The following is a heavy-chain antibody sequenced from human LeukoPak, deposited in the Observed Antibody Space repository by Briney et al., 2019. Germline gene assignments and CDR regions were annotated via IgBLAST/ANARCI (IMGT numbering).Heavy chain of an antibody. J-gene: IGHJ4*02. V-gene: IGHV1-8*01. D-gene: IGHD3-22*01. Sequence: ASVKVSCKASGYTFTSYDINWVLQATGHGLEWMGWMNPNSGNAGYAQKFQGRVTMTRNTSISTAYMELSSLRSEDTAVYYCARGLHYYDSIAWGYWGQGTLVTVSS. CDR2: MNPNSGNA. CDR1: GYTFTSYD. CDR3: ARGLHYYDSIAWGY.